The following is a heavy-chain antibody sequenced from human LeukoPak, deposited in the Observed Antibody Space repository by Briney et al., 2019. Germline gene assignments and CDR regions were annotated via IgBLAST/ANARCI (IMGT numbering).Heavy chain of an antibody. J-gene: IGHJ4*02. CDR1: GGTFSSYA. Sequence: SVTVSCKASGGTFSSYAISWVRQALGQGLEWMGGIIPIFGTANYAQKFQGRVTITADESTSTAYMELSSLRSEDTAVYYCASPPTYYYGSGSYIPFDYWGQGTLVTVSS. D-gene: IGHD3-10*01. CDR2: IIPIFGTA. V-gene: IGHV1-69*13. CDR3: ASPPTYYYGSGSYIPFDY.